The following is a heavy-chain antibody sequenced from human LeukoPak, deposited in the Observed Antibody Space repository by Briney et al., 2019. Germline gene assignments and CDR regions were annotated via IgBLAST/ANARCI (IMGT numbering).Heavy chain of an antibody. D-gene: IGHD4-11*01. V-gene: IGHV3-74*01. J-gene: IGHJ6*03. CDR2: INSDGSRT. CDR3: AKGTVSSYYYYYMDV. Sequence: GGSLRLSCAASGFTFSSYWMHWVRQAPGKGLVWVSRINSDGSRTTYADSVKGRFTISRDNAKNSLYLQMNSLRAEDTALYYCAKGTVSSYYYYYMDVWGKGTTVTISS. CDR1: GFTFSSYW.